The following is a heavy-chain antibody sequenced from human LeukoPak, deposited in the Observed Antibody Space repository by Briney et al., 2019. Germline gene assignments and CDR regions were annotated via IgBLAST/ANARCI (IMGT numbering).Heavy chain of an antibody. V-gene: IGHV3-23*01. CDR1: GFTFSSYA. J-gene: IGHJ4*02. CDR2: ISGSGSGGNT. CDR3: AKHLYDGSYSGLLDY. D-gene: IGHD1-26*01. Sequence: PGGSLRLSCAASGFTFSSYAMSWVAQAPGKGLEWVSTISGSGSGGNTYYADSVKGRFTISRDNSKSTLYLQMNSLRAEDTAVYYCAKHLYDGSYSGLLDYWGQGTLVTVSS.